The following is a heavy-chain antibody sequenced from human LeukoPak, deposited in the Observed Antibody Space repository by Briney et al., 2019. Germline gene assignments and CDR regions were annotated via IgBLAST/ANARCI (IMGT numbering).Heavy chain of an antibody. D-gene: IGHD6-19*01. CDR2: IYYSGST. CDR1: GGSISSYY. CDR3: ARDAGGSGWYHY. Sequence: SETLSLTCTVSGGSISSYYWSWIRQPPGKGLEWIGYIYYSGSTNYNPSLKSRVTISVDTSKNRFSLKLSSVTAADTAVYYCARDAGGSGWYHYWGQGTLVTVSS. J-gene: IGHJ4*02. V-gene: IGHV4-59*01.